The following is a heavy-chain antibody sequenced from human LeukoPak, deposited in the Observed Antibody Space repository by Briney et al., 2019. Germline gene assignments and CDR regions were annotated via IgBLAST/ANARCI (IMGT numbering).Heavy chain of an antibody. V-gene: IGHV4-39*01. Sequence: SGTLSLTCTVSGGSISSSSYYWGWIRQPPGKGLEWIGSIYYSGSTYYNPSLKSRVTISVDTSKNQFSLKLSSVTAADTAVYYCAAIVVPAAPYWYFDLWGRGTPVTVSS. D-gene: IGHD2-2*01. J-gene: IGHJ2*01. CDR2: IYYSGST. CDR1: GGSISSSSYY. CDR3: AAIVVPAAPYWYFDL.